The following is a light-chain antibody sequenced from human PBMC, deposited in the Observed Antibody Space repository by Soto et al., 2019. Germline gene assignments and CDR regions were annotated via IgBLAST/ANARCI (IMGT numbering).Light chain of an antibody. CDR2: WAS. CDR1: QSLLYRSKNKDY. J-gene: IGKJ1*01. CDR3: QQYFKTPWT. V-gene: IGKV4-1*01. Sequence: DIIMTQSPESLAVSLGERATINCKSSQSLLYRSKNKDYLAWYQQKPGQPPRLLIYWASTRESGVSDRFSGSGSGTDFTLTVTSMQAEDVAVYYCQQYFKTPWTFGQGTKVEIK.